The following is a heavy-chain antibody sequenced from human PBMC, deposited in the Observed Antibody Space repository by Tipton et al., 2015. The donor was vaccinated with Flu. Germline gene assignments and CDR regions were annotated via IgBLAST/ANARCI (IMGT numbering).Heavy chain of an antibody. Sequence: QSGAEVKKSGSSVKVSCKAFGGSFSSYAFSWVRQAPGEGLEWMGWVNPNSANTGYAQKFQGRVTMTTNTSISTAYMELSSLRSEDTAVYYCARGLLSDYWGQGTLVTVSS. CDR3: ARGLLSDY. V-gene: IGHV1-8*01. CDR1: GGSFSSYA. J-gene: IGHJ4*02. D-gene: IGHD2-21*01. CDR2: VNPNSANT.